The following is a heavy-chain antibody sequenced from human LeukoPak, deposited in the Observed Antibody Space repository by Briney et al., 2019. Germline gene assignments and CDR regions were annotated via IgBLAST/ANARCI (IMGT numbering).Heavy chain of an antibody. CDR3: ATLKDAVTIFDN. D-gene: IGHD4-17*01. J-gene: IGHJ4*02. CDR2: RNQDGSDK. Sequence: GGSLRLSCSGSGMIFSCCWMSWARQAPGKGLEWGASRNQDGSDKRHADSVKGRFNISRDTAKSSVYLKMNSLRAEDTAVYYCATLKDAVTIFDNWGQGKLVTVSS. CDR1: GMIFSCCW. V-gene: IGHV3-7*01.